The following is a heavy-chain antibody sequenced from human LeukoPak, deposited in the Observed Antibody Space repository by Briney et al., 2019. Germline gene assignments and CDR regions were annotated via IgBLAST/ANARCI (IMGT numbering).Heavy chain of an antibody. D-gene: IGHD4-17*01. J-gene: IGHJ6*02. CDR3: ARGYGRAYYYYYGMDV. CDR1: GGSISSYY. Sequence: SETLSLTCTVSGGSISSYYWSWIRQPPGKGLEWIGYTYYSGSINYNPSLKSRVTISEATSKNQFSLKLSSVTAADTAVYYCARGYGRAYYYYYGMDVWGQGTTVTVSS. CDR2: TYYSGSI. V-gene: IGHV4-59*01.